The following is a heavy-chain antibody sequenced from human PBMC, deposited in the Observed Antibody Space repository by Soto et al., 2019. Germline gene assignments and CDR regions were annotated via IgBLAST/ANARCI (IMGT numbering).Heavy chain of an antibody. CDR1: GCSISSSNW. J-gene: IGHJ4*02. D-gene: IGHD6-19*01. V-gene: IGHV4-4*02. CDR2: IYHSGRT. Sequence: QVQLQESGPGLVKPSGTLSLTCAVSGCSISSSNWWSWVRQPPGKGLEWIGEIYHSGRTNYNPSLKSRVTISVDKSKNRFSLKLSSVTAADTAVYYWARDKVAGTGSDYWGQGTLVTVSS. CDR3: ARDKVAGTGSDY.